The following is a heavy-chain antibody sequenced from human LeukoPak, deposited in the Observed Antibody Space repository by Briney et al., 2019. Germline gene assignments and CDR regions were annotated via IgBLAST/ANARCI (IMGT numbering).Heavy chain of an antibody. J-gene: IGHJ4*02. CDR3: AREPVYTPMVTSFDY. D-gene: IGHD5-18*01. CDR2: INPNSGGT. Sequence: ASVKVSCKASGYTFTDYYMHWVRQAPGQGLEWMGWINPNSGGTNYAQKFQGRVTMTRDTSISTAYMELSRLTSDDTAVYYCAREPVYTPMVTSFDYWGQGTLVTVSS. V-gene: IGHV1-2*02. CDR1: GYTFTDYY.